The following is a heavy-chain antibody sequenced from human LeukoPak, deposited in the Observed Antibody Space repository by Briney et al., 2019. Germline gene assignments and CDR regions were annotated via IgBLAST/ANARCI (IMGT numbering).Heavy chain of an antibody. D-gene: IGHD3-10*01. CDR3: ARYGSRRAFDI. J-gene: IGHJ3*02. CDR1: GFTFSDYA. V-gene: IGHV3-48*02. CDR2: LSSSSITI. Sequence: GGSLRLSCAASGFTFSDYAMSWVRQAPGKGLEWLLYLSSSSITIYYADSVQGRFTISRDNAENSLHLQMNSLRDEDTAVYYCARYGSRRAFDIWGQGTMVTVSS.